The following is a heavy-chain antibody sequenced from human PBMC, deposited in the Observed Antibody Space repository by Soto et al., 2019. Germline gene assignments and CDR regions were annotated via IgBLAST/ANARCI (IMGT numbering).Heavy chain of an antibody. J-gene: IGHJ4*02. CDR3: AKEIQLERRNSFDY. D-gene: IGHD1-1*01. CDR2: ISWNSGTK. CDR1: GLTFDDYA. Sequence: GGSLRLCCAASGLTFDDYAMHWVRQAPGKGLEWVSGISWNSGTKGYADSVKGRFTISRDNAKNSLYLQMSSLRAEDTALYYCAKEIQLERRNSFDYWGLGTLVTVSS. V-gene: IGHV3-9*01.